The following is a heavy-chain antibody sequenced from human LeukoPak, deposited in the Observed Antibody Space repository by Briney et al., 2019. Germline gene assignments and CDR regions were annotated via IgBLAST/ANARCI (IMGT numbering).Heavy chain of an antibody. V-gene: IGHV3-9*01. D-gene: IGHD3-22*01. CDR1: GFTFDDYA. CDR2: ISWNSGSI. CDR3: AIAATYYYDSSGRFDY. J-gene: IGHJ4*02. Sequence: GRSLRPSCAASGFTFDDYAMHWVRQAPGKGLEWVSGISWNSGSIGYADSVKGRFTISRDNAKNSLYLQMNSLRAEDTALYYCAIAATYYYDSSGRFDYWGQGTLVTVSS.